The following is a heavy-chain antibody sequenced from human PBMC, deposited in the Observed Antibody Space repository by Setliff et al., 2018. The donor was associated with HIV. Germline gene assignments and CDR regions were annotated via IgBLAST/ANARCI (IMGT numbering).Heavy chain of an antibody. D-gene: IGHD3-3*01. Sequence: GGSLRLSCAASRFTFTNYVMSWVRQAPGRGLEWVSSISPGGIDTYCADSVKGRFTISRDNSKNTLYLQMNSLRAEDTAVYYCAKAQWLLSHWGFDPWGQGTLVTVSS. J-gene: IGHJ5*02. V-gene: IGHV3-23*01. CDR3: AKAQWLLSHWGFDP. CDR1: RFTFTNYV. CDR2: ISPGGIDT.